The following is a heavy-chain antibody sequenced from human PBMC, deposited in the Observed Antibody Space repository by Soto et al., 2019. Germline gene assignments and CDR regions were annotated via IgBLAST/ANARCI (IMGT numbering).Heavy chain of an antibody. Sequence: KSSETLSLTCAVSGGSISSSNWWSWVRQPPGKGLEWIGEIYHSGSTNYNPSLKSRVTISVDKSKNQFSLKLSSVTAADTAVYYCARGYSSSWFAFDYWGQGTLVTVSS. CDR2: IYHSGST. D-gene: IGHD6-13*01. J-gene: IGHJ4*02. CDR3: ARGYSSSWFAFDY. CDR1: GGSISSSNW. V-gene: IGHV4-4*02.